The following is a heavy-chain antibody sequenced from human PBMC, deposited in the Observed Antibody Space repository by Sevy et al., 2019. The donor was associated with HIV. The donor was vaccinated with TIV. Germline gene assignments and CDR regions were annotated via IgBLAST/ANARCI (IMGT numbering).Heavy chain of an antibody. D-gene: IGHD4-17*01. CDR1: EFPFSSYE. CDR2: ITNSGTTK. Sequence: GGSRRRSCTASEFPFSSYEMNWVRQAPGKGLEWVSYITNSGTTKYYSDSVRGRFTISRDKARNSLHLQMNSLRAEETPVYYCATDLPPSATTVAHFDCWGQGTLVTVSS. CDR3: ATDLPPSATTVAHFDC. V-gene: IGHV3-48*03. J-gene: IGHJ4*02.